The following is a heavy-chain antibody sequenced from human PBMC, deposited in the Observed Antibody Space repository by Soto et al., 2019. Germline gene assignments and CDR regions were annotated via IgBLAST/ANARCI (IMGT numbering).Heavy chain of an antibody. CDR3: AKGSAIGSHYRPNGFDP. CDR2: ISASGGTT. Sequence: GGSLRLSCAASGFTFSNYAMSWVGQAPGKGLEWVSSISASGGTTYYADSVKGRFTISRDNSKNTLYLQMNSLRAEDTAVYYYAKGSAIGSHYRPNGFDPWRQATLVTVSS. V-gene: IGHV3-23*01. D-gene: IGHD3-10*01. J-gene: IGHJ5*02. CDR1: GFTFSNYA.